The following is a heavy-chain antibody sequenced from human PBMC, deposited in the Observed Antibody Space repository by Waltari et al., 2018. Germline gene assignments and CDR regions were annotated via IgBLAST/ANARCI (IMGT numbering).Heavy chain of an antibody. CDR3: ARXXSSLYDF. CDR1: GGSVSSGPYC. J-gene: IGHJ4*02. CDR2: RCNTGTT. Sequence: QLQLXESGPGLVNPSGTLSLTXTVSGGSVSSGPYCWGWIRQPPGKGLEWIGSRCNTGTTYYNPSLKSXFTXSVXGXKXQFSLKLTXXTASXTAVYYWARXXSSLYDFXGQGTRVTVXS. D-gene: IGHD6-6*01. V-gene: IGHV4-39*01.